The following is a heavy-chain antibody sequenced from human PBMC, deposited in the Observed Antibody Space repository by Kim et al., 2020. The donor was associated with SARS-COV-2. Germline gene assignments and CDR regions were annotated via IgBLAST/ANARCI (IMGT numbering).Heavy chain of an antibody. V-gene: IGHV3-33*01. J-gene: IGHJ4*02. CDR3: ARDDDLAGNSIDY. D-gene: IGHD1-1*01. Sequence: GGSLRLSCEASRFIFSNYGMHWVRQAPGKGLEWVAVIPNDGRNQQYADSVKGRFTISRDNSKDTLYLQMNSLRAEDTAVYYCARDDDLAGNSIDYSGQGTLVTVSS. CDR2: IPNDGRNQ. CDR1: RFIFSNYG.